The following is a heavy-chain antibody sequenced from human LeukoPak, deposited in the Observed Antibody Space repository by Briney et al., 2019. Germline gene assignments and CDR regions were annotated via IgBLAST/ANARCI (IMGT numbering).Heavy chain of an antibody. V-gene: IGHV3-53*01. CDR1: GFTVSSNY. J-gene: IGHJ4*02. CDR3: ARGAGYNYPYYFDY. Sequence: GGSLRLSCAASGFTVSSNYMNWVRQAPGKGLEWVSVIYGGGNIYYADSVKGRFTISRDNSKNTLYLQMNSLRAEDTAVYHCARGAGYNYPYYFDYWGQGTLVTVSS. CDR2: IYGGGNI. D-gene: IGHD5-24*01.